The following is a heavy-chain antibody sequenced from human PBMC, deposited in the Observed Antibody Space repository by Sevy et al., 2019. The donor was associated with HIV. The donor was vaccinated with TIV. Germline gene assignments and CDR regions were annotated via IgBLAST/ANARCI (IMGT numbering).Heavy chain of an antibody. J-gene: IGHJ5*02. Sequence: GGSLRLSCAASGFTFSSYAMHWVHQAPGKGLEWVAIISYDGSNKYYADSVKGRSTISRDNSKNTLYLQMSSLRAEDTAMYYCARDQHDYAGNLRTGWFDPWGQGILVTVSS. V-gene: IGHV3-30-3*01. D-gene: IGHD4-17*01. CDR1: GFTFSSYA. CDR2: ISYDGSNK. CDR3: ARDQHDYAGNLRTGWFDP.